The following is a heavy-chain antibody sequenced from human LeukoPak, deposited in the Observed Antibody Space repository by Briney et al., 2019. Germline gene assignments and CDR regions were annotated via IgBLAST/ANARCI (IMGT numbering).Heavy chain of an antibody. V-gene: IGHV5-51*01. CDR3: AKAYYYDSSGYSP. CDR1: GYGFTNYW. J-gene: IGHJ5*02. D-gene: IGHD3-22*01. Sequence: GQSLYISFEGSGYGFTNYWIGWVREMPGKGLEWMGIIYPGDSDTRYSPSFQGQVTISADKSISTAYPQWSSLKASDTAMYYCAKAYYYDSSGYSPWGEGTLASVSS. CDR2: IYPGDSDT.